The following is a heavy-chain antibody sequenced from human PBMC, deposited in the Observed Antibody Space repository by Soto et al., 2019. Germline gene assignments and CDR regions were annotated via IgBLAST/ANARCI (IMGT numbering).Heavy chain of an antibody. CDR1: GFKFSNYA. CDR2: ISATGGGT. V-gene: IGHV3-23*01. D-gene: IGHD3-16*01. Sequence: SGFKFSNYAMSWVRQAPGKGLEWVSLISATGGGTYYADSVKGRFTISRDNSHNTLYLQVHSLTAEDTAVYYCAKDRRAGGNSAFYFDFWGQGAQVTVSS. CDR3: AKDRRAGGNSAFYFDF. J-gene: IGHJ4*02.